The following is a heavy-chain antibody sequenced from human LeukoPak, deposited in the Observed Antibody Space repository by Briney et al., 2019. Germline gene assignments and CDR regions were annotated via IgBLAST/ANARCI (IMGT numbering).Heavy chain of an antibody. CDR1: GYTFTSCG. J-gene: IGHJ4*02. CDR2: ISAYNCNT. Sequence: GASVKVSYKASGYTFTSCGISWVRQAPGQGLEWMGWISAYNCNTNYAQKLQGRVTMTTDTSTSTAYMELRSLRSDDTAVYYCARAYYDSSGYYYYDYWGQGTLVTVTS. D-gene: IGHD3-22*01. V-gene: IGHV1-18*01. CDR3: ARAYYDSSGYYYYDY.